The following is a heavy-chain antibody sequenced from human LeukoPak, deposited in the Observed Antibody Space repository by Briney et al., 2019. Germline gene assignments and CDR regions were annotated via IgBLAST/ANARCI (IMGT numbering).Heavy chain of an antibody. CDR2: INESGVT. CDR1: GGSFNGYY. V-gene: IGHV4-34*01. CDR3: ARKSAYVAAAGISY. D-gene: IGHD6-13*01. Sequence: SETLSLTCAVYGGSFNGYYFNWIRQAPGKGLEWIGEINESGVTNYNPSLKSRVTISVDTSKNWFSLKLTSVTAADTAVYYCARKSAYVAAAGISYWGQGTLVTVSS. J-gene: IGHJ4*02.